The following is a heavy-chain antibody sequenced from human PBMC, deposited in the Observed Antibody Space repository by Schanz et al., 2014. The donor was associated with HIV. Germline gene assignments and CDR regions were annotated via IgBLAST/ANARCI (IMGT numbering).Heavy chain of an antibody. D-gene: IGHD3-3*01. J-gene: IGHJ6*02. CDR3: AKDQGYDFWSGYYNYYNMDV. Sequence: QVQLVESGGGVVQPGRSLRLSCAASGFIFSRNGMHWVRQAPGKGLEWVAVIWHDGSNKCYADSVKGRFTISRDNSKNTLYLQMNSLRTEDTAVYYCAKDQGYDFWSGYYNYYNMDVWGQGTTVTVSS. CDR1: GFIFSRNG. CDR2: IWHDGSNK. V-gene: IGHV3-33*06.